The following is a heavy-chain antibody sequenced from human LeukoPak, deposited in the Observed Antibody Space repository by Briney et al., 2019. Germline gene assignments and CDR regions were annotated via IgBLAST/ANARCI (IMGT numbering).Heavy chain of an antibody. CDR1: GGSISSSSYY. V-gene: IGHV4-39*01. J-gene: IGHJ5*02. CDR2: IYYSGST. D-gene: IGHD6-13*01. CDR3: ARRIIAAVHLDLYNWFDP. Sequence: SETLSLTCTVSGGSISSSSYYWGWIRQPPRKGLEWIGSIYYSGSTYYNPSLKSRVTISVDTSKNQFSLKLSSVTAADTAVYYCARRIIAAVHLDLYNWFDPWGQGTLVTVSS.